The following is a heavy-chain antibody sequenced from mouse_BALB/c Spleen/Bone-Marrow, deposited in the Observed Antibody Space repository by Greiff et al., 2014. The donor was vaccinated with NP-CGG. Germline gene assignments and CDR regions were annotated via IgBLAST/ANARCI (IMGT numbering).Heavy chain of an antibody. CDR1: GYSFPSYW. Sequence: VQVVESGAELVRPGASVKLSCKASGYSFPSYWLTWVKQRPGPGLEWIGIIHPSDSETRLNQKFKDKATLTVDKSSSTAYMQLSSPTSEDSAVYYCARGVRGFAYWGQGTLVTVSA. J-gene: IGHJ3*01. CDR2: IHPSDSET. V-gene: IGHV1-61*01. D-gene: IGHD2-14*01. CDR3: ARGVRGFAY.